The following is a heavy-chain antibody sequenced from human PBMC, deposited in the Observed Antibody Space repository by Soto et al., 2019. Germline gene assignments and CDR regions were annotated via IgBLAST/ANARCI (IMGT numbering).Heavy chain of an antibody. CDR3: ARDFNPSVWSGYSGRKKNYYGMDV. D-gene: IGHD3-3*01. CDR1: GGSVSSGSYY. Sequence: SETLSLTCTVSGGSVSSGSYYWSWIRQPPGKGLEWIGYIYYSGSTNYNPSLKSRVTISVDTSKNQFSLKLSSVTAADTAVYYCARDFNPSVWSGYSGRKKNYYGMDVWGQGTTVTV. CDR2: IYYSGST. V-gene: IGHV4-61*01. J-gene: IGHJ6*02.